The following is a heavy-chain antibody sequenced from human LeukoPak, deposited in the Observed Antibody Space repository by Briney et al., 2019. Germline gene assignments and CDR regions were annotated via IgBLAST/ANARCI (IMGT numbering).Heavy chain of an antibody. CDR2: ISGSGAST. CDR3: ARGGHYYDSSGYSAGFDY. CDR1: GFTFINYA. V-gene: IGHV3-23*01. Sequence: GGSLRLSCAASGFTFINYAMAWVRQAPGKGLEWVSAISGSGASTYYADSVKGRFTISRDNSKNTLYLQMNSLRAEDTAVYYCARGGHYYDSSGYSAGFDYWGQGTLVTVSS. D-gene: IGHD3-22*01. J-gene: IGHJ4*02.